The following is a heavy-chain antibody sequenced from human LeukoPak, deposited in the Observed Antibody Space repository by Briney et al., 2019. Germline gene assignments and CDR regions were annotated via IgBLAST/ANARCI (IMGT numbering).Heavy chain of an antibody. D-gene: IGHD3-22*01. V-gene: IGHV1-2*06. CDR2: INPNSGGT. Sequence: GSSVKVSCKASGGTFSSYAISWVRQAPGQGLEWMGRINPNSGGTNYAQKFQGRVTMARDTSISTAYMELSSLRADNTAVYYCARSGFSDTRGSNDAFDIWGQGTMVTVSS. CDR3: ARSGFSDTRGSNDAFDI. CDR1: GGTFSSYA. J-gene: IGHJ3*02.